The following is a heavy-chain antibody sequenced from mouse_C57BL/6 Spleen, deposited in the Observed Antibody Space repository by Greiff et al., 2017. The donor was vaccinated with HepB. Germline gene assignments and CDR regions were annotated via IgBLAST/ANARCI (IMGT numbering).Heavy chain of an antibody. Sequence: VQLQQSGAELVKPGASVKLSCTASGFNIKDYYMHWVKQRTEQGLEWIGRIDPEDGETKSAPKFQGKATITADTSSNTAYLQLSSLTSEDTAVYYCASDDSKTDFDYWGQGTTLTVSA. CDR2: IDPEDGET. V-gene: IGHV14-2*01. D-gene: IGHD2-4*01. CDR3: ASDDSKTDFDY. CDR1: GFNIKDYY. J-gene: IGHJ2*01.